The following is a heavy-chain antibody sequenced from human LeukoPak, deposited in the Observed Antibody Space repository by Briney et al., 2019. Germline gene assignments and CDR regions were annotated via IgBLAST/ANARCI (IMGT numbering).Heavy chain of an antibody. D-gene: IGHD2-2*01. CDR1: GYTFTSYG. CDR3: ARLGSVCSSTSCQAVWYFDY. CDR2: INPSGGST. V-gene: IGHV1-46*01. Sequence: ASVKVSCKASGYTFTSYGISWVRQAPGQGLEWMGIINPSGGSTSYAQKFQGRVTMTRDTSTSTVYMELSSLRSEDTAVYYCARLGSVCSSTSCQAVWYFDYWGQGTLVTVSS. J-gene: IGHJ4*02.